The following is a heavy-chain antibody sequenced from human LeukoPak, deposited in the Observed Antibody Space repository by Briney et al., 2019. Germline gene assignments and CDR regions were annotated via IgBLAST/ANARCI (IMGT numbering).Heavy chain of an antibody. Sequence: PGGSLRLSCAASGFTFSSYDMNWVRQAPGKGLEWVSSISSSSSYIYYADSVKGRFTISRDNAKNSLYLQMNSLRAEDTAVYYCARAGKSGDALDIWGQGTMVTVSS. CDR2: ISSSSSYI. CDR1: GFTFSSYD. J-gene: IGHJ3*02. V-gene: IGHV3-21*01. D-gene: IGHD3-10*01. CDR3: ARAGKSGDALDI.